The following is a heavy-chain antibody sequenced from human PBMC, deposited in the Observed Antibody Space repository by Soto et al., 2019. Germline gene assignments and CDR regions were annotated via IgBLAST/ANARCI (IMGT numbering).Heavy chain of an antibody. CDR3: ARPYSSGWHGDLDY. V-gene: IGHV3-30-3*01. Sequence: QVQLVESGGGVVQPGRSLRLSCTASGFTFSSYAMHWVRQAPGKGLEWVAVISYDGSNKYYADSVKGRFTISRHNSKNAMYLQMNSLRVEDTAVYYCARPYSSGWHGDLDYWGQGTLVTVSS. D-gene: IGHD6-19*01. J-gene: IGHJ4*02. CDR2: ISYDGSNK. CDR1: GFTFSSYA.